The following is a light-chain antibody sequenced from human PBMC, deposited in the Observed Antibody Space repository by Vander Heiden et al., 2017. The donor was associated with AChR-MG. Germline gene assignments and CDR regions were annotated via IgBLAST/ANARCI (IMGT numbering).Light chain of an antibody. J-gene: IGKJ2*01. Sequence: DIQMTQSPPTLSASVGDRVTITCRASQSISSWLAWYQQKPGKAPKLLIYKASSLESGVPSRFSGSGSGTEFTLTISSLQPDDFATYYCQQDNSYPYTFGQGTKLEIK. V-gene: IGKV1-5*03. CDR3: QQDNSYPYT. CDR2: KAS. CDR1: QSISSW.